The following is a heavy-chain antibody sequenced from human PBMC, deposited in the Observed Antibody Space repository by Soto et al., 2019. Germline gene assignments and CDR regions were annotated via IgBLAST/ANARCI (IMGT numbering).Heavy chain of an antibody. J-gene: IGHJ4*02. D-gene: IGHD6-13*01. CDR3: AILGEVAAAGTRTERQDIFDY. Sequence: GASVEVSCEASGGGFGSCARRWVRQAPGQGLEWMGGIIPIFGTANYAQKFQGRVTITADESTSTAYMELSSLRSEDTAVYYCAILGEVAAAGTRTERQDIFDYWGQGTLVTVSS. CDR1: GGGFGSCA. CDR2: IIPIFGTA. V-gene: IGHV1-69*13.